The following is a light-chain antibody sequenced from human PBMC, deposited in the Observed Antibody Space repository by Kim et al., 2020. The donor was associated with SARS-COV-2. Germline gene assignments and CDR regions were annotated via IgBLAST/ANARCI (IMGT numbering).Light chain of an antibody. CDR3: NSRDSNDYVV. V-gene: IGLV3-19*01. J-gene: IGLJ2*01. Sequence: SSELTQDPAVSVALGQTVRITCQGDSLRSYYATWYQQKPGQAPKVVIYGKDNRPSGVPDRFSGSSSGNTAYLTITGTQAGDEADYYCNSRDSNDYVVFGGGPQLPV. CDR2: GKD. CDR1: SLRSYY.